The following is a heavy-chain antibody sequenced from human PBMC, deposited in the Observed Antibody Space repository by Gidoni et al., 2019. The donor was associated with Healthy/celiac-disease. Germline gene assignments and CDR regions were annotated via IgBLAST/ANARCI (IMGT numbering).Heavy chain of an antibody. D-gene: IGHD4-17*01. CDR3: AKADYGGNGGRFDY. CDR1: GFTFDDYA. J-gene: IGHJ4*02. CDR2: ISWNSGSI. V-gene: IGHV3-9*01. Sequence: SGFTFDDYAMHWVRQAPGKGLEWVSGISWNSGSIGYADSVKGRFTISRDNAKNSLYLQMNSLRAEDTALYYCAKADYGGNGGRFDYWGQGTLVTVSS.